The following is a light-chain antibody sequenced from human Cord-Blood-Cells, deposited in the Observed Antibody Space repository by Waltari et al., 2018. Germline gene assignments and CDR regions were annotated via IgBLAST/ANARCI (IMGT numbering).Light chain of an antibody. CDR2: EVS. CDR1: SRDVGGYNY. Sequence: QSALTQPTSASGSPGQSVTISCTGTSRDVGGYNYVSWYQQHPGKAPKPMIYEVSKRPSGFPDRFSGSKSGNTASLTVSGLQAEDEADYYCSSYAGSNNWVFGGGTKLTVL. CDR3: SSYAGSNNWV. V-gene: IGLV2-8*01. J-gene: IGLJ3*02.